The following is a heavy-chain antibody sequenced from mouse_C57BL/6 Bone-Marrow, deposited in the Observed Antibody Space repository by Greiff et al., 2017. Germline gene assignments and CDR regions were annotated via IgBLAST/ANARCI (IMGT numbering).Heavy chain of an antibody. CDR1: GYTFTSYW. D-gene: IGHD3-2*02. V-gene: IGHV1-72*01. CDR2: IDPDSGGT. Sequence: QVQLQQSGAELVKPGASVKLSCKASGYTFTSYWMHWVKQRPGRGLEWIGRIDPDSGGTKYNEKFKGKATLTADKPSSTAYMQLSSLTSEDSAVYYCARSRQLRLRFAYWGQGTLVTVSA. J-gene: IGHJ3*01. CDR3: ARSRQLRLRFAY.